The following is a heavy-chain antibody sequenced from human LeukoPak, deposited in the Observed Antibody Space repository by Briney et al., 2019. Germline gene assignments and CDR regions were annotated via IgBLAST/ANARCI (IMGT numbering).Heavy chain of an antibody. CDR3: VRDKGCSGGSCYAASYNYGRDV. CDR2: ISYHGNNK. Sequence: GGSLRLSCAASGVTFSRYTMHWVRQAPGKGLVWVAVISYHGNNKYYADSVKGRFTISRDNSKNTLYLQMNSLRADDTGVYCCVRDKGCSGGSCYAASYNYGRDVWGQGKAVTVSS. J-gene: IGHJ6*02. D-gene: IGHD2-15*01. V-gene: IGHV3-30-3*01. CDR1: GVTFSRYT.